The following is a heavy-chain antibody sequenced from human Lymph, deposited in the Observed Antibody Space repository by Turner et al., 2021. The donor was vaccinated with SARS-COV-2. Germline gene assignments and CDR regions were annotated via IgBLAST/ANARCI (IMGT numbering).Heavy chain of an antibody. CDR3: ARGTPVCPYYFDY. CDR1: GFTFSSYS. CDR2: ITFTSRYI. J-gene: IGHJ4*02. V-gene: IGHV3-21*01. Sequence: VQLVVSGRGVVKPGWCLSLCCAASGFTFSSYSMNWVRQPAGKGVEGVSSITFTSRYIYYAEAAMGRYTTTRDNDKNSRYLQMNSLRAEDTAADYCARGTPVCPYYFDYWGQGTLVTVSS.